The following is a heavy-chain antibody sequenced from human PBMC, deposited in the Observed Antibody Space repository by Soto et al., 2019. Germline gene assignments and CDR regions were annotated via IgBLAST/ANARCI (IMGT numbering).Heavy chain of an antibody. CDR1: GYTFTGYY. CDR3: ARGPPLRFLEWLLFDY. D-gene: IGHD3-3*01. Sequence: QVPLVQSGAEVKKPGASVKVSCKASGYTFTGYYMHWVRQAPGQGLEWMGWINPNSGGTNYAQKFQGWVTMTRDTSISTAYMELSRLRSDDTAVYYCARGPPLRFLEWLLFDYWGQGTLVTVSS. V-gene: IGHV1-2*04. CDR2: INPNSGGT. J-gene: IGHJ4*02.